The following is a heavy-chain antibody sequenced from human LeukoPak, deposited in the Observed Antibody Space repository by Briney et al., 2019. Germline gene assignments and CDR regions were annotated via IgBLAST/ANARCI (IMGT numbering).Heavy chain of an antibody. CDR1: GASISSNY. Sequence: SETLSLTCSVSGASISSNYWSWIRQPPGKGPEWIGHISYSGSTNYNPSLKSRVTISVDTSKNQFSLKLNSVTAADTAVYYCARGNNWFDPWGQGSLVTVSS. CDR3: ARGNNWFDP. J-gene: IGHJ5*02. V-gene: IGHV4-59*01. CDR2: ISYSGST.